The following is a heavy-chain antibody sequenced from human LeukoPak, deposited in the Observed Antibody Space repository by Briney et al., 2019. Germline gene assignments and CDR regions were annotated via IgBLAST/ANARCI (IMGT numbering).Heavy chain of an antibody. CDR3: AREKATVTNPFDY. CDR1: GGTFSSYA. Sequence: ASVKVSCKASGGTFSSYAISWVRQAPGQGLEWMGRIIPILGIANYAQKFQGRVTITADKSTSTAYMELSSLRSEDTAVYYCAREKATVTNPFDYWGQGTLVTVSS. D-gene: IGHD4-17*01. CDR2: IIPILGIA. V-gene: IGHV1-69*04. J-gene: IGHJ4*02.